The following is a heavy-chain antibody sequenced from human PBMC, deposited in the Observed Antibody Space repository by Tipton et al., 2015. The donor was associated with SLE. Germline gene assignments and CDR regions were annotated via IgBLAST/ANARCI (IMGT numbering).Heavy chain of an antibody. D-gene: IGHD1-26*01. V-gene: IGHV1-2*02. Sequence: QLVQSGAEVKRPGASVKVSCKASGYTFTDYYIHWVRQAPGQGLEWMGWINPNSGGTMDAQKFQGRVTMTRDTSITTAYMELSSLRSDDTAVYYCARWGWGIVGATDAFDIWGQGTMVTVSS. CDR2: INPNSGGT. J-gene: IGHJ3*02. CDR1: GYTFTDYY. CDR3: ARWGWGIVGATDAFDI.